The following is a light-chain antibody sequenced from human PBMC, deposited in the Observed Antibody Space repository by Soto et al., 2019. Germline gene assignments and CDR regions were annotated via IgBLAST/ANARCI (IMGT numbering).Light chain of an antibody. V-gene: IGLV2-11*01. Sequence: QSVLTQPRSVSGSPGQSVTISCTGTSNDIGRYNSVSWYQQHPGKAPKLMISEVNQRPSGVPDRFSGSKSGNTASLTISGLQAEDEAEFYCCSYAGKYTWVFGGATKLTVL. J-gene: IGLJ3*02. CDR1: SNDIGRYNS. CDR3: CSYAGKYTWV. CDR2: EVN.